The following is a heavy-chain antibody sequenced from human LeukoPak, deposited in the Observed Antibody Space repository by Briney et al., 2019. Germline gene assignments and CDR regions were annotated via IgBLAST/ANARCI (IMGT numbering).Heavy chain of an antibody. Sequence: ASVKVSCKASGYTFTSYGISWVRQAPGQGLEWMGWISAYNGNTNYAQKLQGRVTITTDESTSTAYMELSSLRSEDTAVYYCARDRGVYYYYMDVWGKGTTVTVSS. D-gene: IGHD3-10*01. J-gene: IGHJ6*03. V-gene: IGHV1-18*01. CDR1: GYTFTSYG. CDR2: ISAYNGNT. CDR3: ARDRGVYYYYMDV.